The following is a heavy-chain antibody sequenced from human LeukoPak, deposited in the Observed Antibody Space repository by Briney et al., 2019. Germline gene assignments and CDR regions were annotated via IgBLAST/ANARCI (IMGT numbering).Heavy chain of an antibody. CDR3: ARDVSDSGMDV. V-gene: IGHV3-7*01. Sequence: GGSLRHSCAASGFILSNHWMSWVRQAPGKGLEWVANIKTDGSEKYYVDSVKGRFTISRDNPKNSLYLQMNSLRAEDTAIYYCARDVSDSGMDVWGQGTTVTVSS. D-gene: IGHD5/OR15-5a*01. J-gene: IGHJ6*02. CDR1: GFILSNHW. CDR2: IKTDGSEK.